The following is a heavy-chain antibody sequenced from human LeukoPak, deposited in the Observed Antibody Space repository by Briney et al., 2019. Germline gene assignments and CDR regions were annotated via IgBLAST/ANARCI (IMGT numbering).Heavy chain of an antibody. J-gene: IGHJ6*02. Sequence: GGSLRLSCAASGFTFSNAWMSWVRQAPGKGLEGDGRIKSKTDGGTTDYAAPVKGRFTISRDDSKNTLYLQMNSLKTEDTAVYYCTTDLFYYYYYGMDVWGQGTTVTVSS. CDR1: GFTFSNAW. CDR3: TTDLFYYYYYGMDV. V-gene: IGHV3-15*01. CDR2: IKSKTDGGTT.